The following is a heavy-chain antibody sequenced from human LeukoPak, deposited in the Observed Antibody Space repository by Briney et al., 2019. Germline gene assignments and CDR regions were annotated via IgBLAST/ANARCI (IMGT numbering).Heavy chain of an antibody. Sequence: PGGSLRLSCVASGFTFSGYWMNWVRQAPGKGLEWVANIKQDGTEKNYVDSVKVRFTISRDNAKHSLFLQMNSLRAEDTAVYYRAGGGGWLIDSWGQGTLVTVSS. V-gene: IGHV3-7*05. J-gene: IGHJ4*02. CDR3: AGGGGWLIDS. D-gene: IGHD6-19*01. CDR2: IKQDGTEK. CDR1: GFTFSGYW.